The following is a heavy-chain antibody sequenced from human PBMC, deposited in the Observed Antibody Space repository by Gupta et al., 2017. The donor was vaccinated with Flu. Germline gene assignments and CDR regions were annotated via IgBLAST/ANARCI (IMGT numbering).Heavy chain of an antibody. Sequence: EVQLVESGGGLVQPGGSLRLSCVASGFSFGAYWMSWVRQAPGKGLEWVANIKQDGSEKQYVDSVKGRFIISRDNTKNSLYLDMNRVTVGDTAMYYCARDPYEGLHSENFYGAFDTWGQGTVVTVSS. CDR2: IKQDGSEK. V-gene: IGHV3-7*01. D-gene: IGHD1-26*01. J-gene: IGHJ3*02. CDR1: GFSFGAYW. CDR3: ARDPYEGLHSENFYGAFDT.